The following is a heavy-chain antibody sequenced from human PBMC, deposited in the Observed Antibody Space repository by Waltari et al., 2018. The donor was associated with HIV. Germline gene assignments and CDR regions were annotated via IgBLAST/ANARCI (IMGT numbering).Heavy chain of an antibody. V-gene: IGHV4-4*07. J-gene: IGHJ4*02. CDR3: AGTYYDYVWGSYRPPPFDY. D-gene: IGHD3-16*02. CDR1: GGSISSYY. Sequence: QVQLQESGPGLVKPSETLSLTCTVSGGSISSYYWSWIRQPAGKGLEWIGRIYTSGSTNYNPSLKSRVTMSVDTSKNQFSLKLSSVTAADTAMYYCAGTYYDYVWGSYRPPPFDYWGQGTLVTVSS. CDR2: IYTSGST.